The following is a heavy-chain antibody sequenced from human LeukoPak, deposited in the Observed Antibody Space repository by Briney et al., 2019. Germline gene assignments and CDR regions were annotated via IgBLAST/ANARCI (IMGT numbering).Heavy chain of an antibody. Sequence: GGSLRLSCAASGFTFSSYSMNWVRQAPGKGLEWISYIGSSSIIKYYADSVKGRFTISRDNAKNTLYLQMNSLRAEDTAVYYCARRSAAKDAFDFWGQGTMVTVSS. J-gene: IGHJ3*01. CDR3: ARRSAAKDAFDF. CDR2: IGSSSIIK. V-gene: IGHV3-48*04. D-gene: IGHD6-25*01. CDR1: GFTFSSYS.